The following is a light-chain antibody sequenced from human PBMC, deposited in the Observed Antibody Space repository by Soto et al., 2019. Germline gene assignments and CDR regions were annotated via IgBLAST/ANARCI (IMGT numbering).Light chain of an antibody. CDR1: QSISTW. CDR2: KAT. V-gene: IGKV1-5*03. Sequence: DIQMTQSPSTLSASVGDRVTITCRASQSISTWLAWYQQKAGKAPNLLIYKATILESGVPSRCSGSGSGTEFTRTISRLPPDDFATYYCQQYSSYWTFGQGTKVEIK. J-gene: IGKJ1*01. CDR3: QQYSSYWT.